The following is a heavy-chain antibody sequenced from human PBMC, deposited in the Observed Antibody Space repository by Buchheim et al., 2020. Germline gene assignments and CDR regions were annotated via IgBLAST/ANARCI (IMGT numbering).Heavy chain of an antibody. D-gene: IGHD1-26*01. CDR3: ASYSGSYGILN. J-gene: IGHJ4*02. CDR2: VKEDGSEK. CDR1: GFTFSSYW. Sequence: EVQLVESGGGLVQPGGSLRLSCAASGFTFSSYWMSWVRQAPGKGLEWVGNVKEDGSEKYYVDSVKGRFTISSDNAKNLLYLQMNSLRAEDTAVYYCASYSGSYGILNWGQGTL. V-gene: IGHV3-7*01.